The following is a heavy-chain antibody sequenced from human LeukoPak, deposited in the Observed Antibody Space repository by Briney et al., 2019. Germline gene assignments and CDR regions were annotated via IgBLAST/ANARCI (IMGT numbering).Heavy chain of an antibody. CDR1: GFTFSSYS. D-gene: IGHD6-13*01. CDR2: IKQDGSEK. J-gene: IGHJ6*03. V-gene: IGHV3-7*01. Sequence: GGSLRLSCAASGFTFSSYSMTWVRQAPGKGLEWVANIKQDGSEKYFVDSVKGRFTISRDNAKNSLYLQMNSLRAEDTAVYYCARDPAAYYYMDVWGKGTTVTISS. CDR3: ARDPAAYYYMDV.